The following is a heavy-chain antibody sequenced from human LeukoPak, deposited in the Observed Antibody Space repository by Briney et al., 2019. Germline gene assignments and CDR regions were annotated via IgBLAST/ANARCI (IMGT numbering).Heavy chain of an antibody. CDR1: GGSISSYY. D-gene: IGHD6-13*01. CDR2: IYYSGST. J-gene: IGHJ3*02. CDR3: ARDLGSGSWYGDAFDI. V-gene: IGHV4-59*01. Sequence: SETLSLTCTVSGGSISSYYWSWIRQPPGKGLEWIGYIYYSGSTNYNPSLKSRVTISVDTSKNQFSLKLSSVTAADTAVYYCARDLGSGSWYGDAFDIWGQGTMVTVSS.